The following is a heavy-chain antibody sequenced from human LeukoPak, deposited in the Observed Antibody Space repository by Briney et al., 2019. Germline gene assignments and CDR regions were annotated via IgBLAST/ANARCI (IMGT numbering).Heavy chain of an antibody. Sequence: GGSLRLSCVASGFTFSSYSLNWVRQAPGKRLEWVSYISTTSSTIYYADSVKGRFTISRDNSKNTLYLQMNSLRAEDTAVYYCAKERLLWFGEFLNWFDPWGQGTLVTVSS. D-gene: IGHD3-10*01. CDR1: GFTFSSYS. J-gene: IGHJ5*02. V-gene: IGHV3-48*01. CDR2: ISTTSSTI. CDR3: AKERLLWFGEFLNWFDP.